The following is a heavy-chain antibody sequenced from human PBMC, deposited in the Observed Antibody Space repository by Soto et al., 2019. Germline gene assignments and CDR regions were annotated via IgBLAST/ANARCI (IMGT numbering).Heavy chain of an antibody. CDR3: AREGYGDPLGDV. J-gene: IGHJ6*02. V-gene: IGHV3-74*01. D-gene: IGHD4-17*01. CDR1: GFPFSTYW. Sequence: EVQLVESGGGLVHPGGSLRLSCAASGFPFSTYWMHWVRQGPGMGLVWISRISGTGRTTGYADSVKGRFTVSRDNAKNTVYLEMNSLSAEDTALYYCAREGYGDPLGDVWGQGTTVTVSS. CDR2: ISGTGRTT.